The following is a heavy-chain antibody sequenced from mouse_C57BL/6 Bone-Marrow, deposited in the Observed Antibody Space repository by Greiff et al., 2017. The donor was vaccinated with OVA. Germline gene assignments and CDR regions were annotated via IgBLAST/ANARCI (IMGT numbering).Heavy chain of an antibody. V-gene: IGHV1-52*01. D-gene: IGHD1-1*02. CDR2: IDPSDSET. J-gene: IGHJ2*01. Sequence: QVQLKQPGAELVRPGSSVKLSCKASGYTFTSYWMHWVKQRPIQGLEWIGNIDPSDSETHYNQKFKDKATLTVDKSSSTAYMQLSSLTSEDSAVYYCATRGDYLDYWGQGTTLTVSS. CDR3: ATRGDYLDY. CDR1: GYTFTSYW.